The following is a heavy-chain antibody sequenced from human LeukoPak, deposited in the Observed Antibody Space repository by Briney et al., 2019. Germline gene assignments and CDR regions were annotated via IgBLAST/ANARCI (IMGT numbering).Heavy chain of an antibody. D-gene: IGHD6-19*01. Sequence: PGGSLRLSCAASGFTFSNAWMSWVRQAPGKGLEWVGRIKSKTDGGTTDYAAPVKGRFTISRDDSKNTLYLQMNSLKTEDTAVYYCTTVRRAVAGPIDYWGQGTLVTLSS. J-gene: IGHJ4*02. CDR1: GFTFSNAW. CDR2: IKSKTDGGTT. V-gene: IGHV3-15*01. CDR3: TTVRRAVAGPIDY.